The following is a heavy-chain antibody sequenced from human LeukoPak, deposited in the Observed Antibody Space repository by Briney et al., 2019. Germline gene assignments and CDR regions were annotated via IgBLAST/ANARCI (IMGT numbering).Heavy chain of an antibody. J-gene: IGHJ4*02. D-gene: IGHD6-13*01. CDR2: THHSGST. CDR3: AGDQTAAGSRLEY. V-gene: IGHV4-31*03. Sequence: SETLSLTCSVSGGSISSGGYYWSWIRQHPGKGLEWIGYTHHSGSTYYNPSLKSRVTISVDTSKNQFSRKVSSVTAADTAVYYCAGDQTAAGSRLEYWGQGTLVTVSS. CDR1: GGSISSGGYY.